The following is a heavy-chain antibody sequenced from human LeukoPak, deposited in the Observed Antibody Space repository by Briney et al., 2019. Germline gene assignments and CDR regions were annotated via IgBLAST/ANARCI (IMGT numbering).Heavy chain of an antibody. J-gene: IGHJ5*02. D-gene: IGHD6-13*01. CDR1: GYTFTSYA. V-gene: IGHV1-3*01. CDR2: INAGNGNT. CDR3: ARADSSSWEGYNWFDP. Sequence: LGASVKVSCKASGYTFTSYAMHWVRQAAGQRLEWMGWINAGNGNTKYSQKFQGRATITRDTSASTAYMELSSLRSEDTAVYYCARADSSSWEGYNWFDPWGQGTLVTVSS.